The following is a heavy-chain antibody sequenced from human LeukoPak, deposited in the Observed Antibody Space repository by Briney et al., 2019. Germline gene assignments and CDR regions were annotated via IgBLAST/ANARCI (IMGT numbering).Heavy chain of an antibody. Sequence: GGSLRLSCVVSGFSFSNYAMNWVRQAPGKGLEWISTISGRGDSTFYADSVKGRFTISRDNSKNTLYLQMNSLRAEDTAVYYCAKEDTYYYDSSGYYSAFQHWGQGTLVTVSS. J-gene: IGHJ1*01. CDR3: AKEDTYYYDSSGYYSAFQH. V-gene: IGHV3-23*01. CDR1: GFSFSNYA. D-gene: IGHD3-22*01. CDR2: ISGRGDST.